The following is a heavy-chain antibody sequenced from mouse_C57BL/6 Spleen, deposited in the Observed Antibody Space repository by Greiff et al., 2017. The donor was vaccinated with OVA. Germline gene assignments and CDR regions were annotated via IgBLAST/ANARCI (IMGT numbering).Heavy chain of an antibody. CDR2: INYDGSST. CDR1: GFTFSDYY. Sequence: EVKVVESEGGLVQPGSSMKLSCTASGFTFSDYYMAWVRQVPEKGLEWVANINYDGSSTYYLDSLKSRFIISRDNAKNILYLQMSSLKSEDTATYYCARDRGTTVVRYFDVWGTGTTVTVSS. CDR3: ARDRGTTVVRYFDV. J-gene: IGHJ1*03. D-gene: IGHD1-1*01. V-gene: IGHV5-16*01.